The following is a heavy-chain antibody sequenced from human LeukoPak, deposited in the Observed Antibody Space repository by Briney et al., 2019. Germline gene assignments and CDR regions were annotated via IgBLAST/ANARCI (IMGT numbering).Heavy chain of an antibody. CDR1: GFTFSSYG. V-gene: IGHV3-30*18. Sequence: PGRSLRLSCAASGFTFSSYGMHWVRQAPGKGLEWVAVISYDGGNKYYADSVKGRFTISRDNSKNTLYLQMNGLRAEDTAVYYCAKDGPSPYYYYGMDVWGQGTTVTVSS. CDR3: AKDGPSPYYYYGMDV. J-gene: IGHJ6*02. CDR2: ISYDGGNK.